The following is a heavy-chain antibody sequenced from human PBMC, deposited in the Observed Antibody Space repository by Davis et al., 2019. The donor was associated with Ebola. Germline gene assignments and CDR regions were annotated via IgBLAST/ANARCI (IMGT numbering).Heavy chain of an antibody. V-gene: IGHV4-38-2*02. J-gene: IGHJ3*02. CDR2: IYHSGST. CDR3: AREGSPYAFDI. Sequence: SETLSLTCTVSAYSISSGYYWGWIRQPPGKGLEWIGNIYHSGSTYHNPSLKSRVTISVDTSKNQFSLKLSSVTAADTAVYYCAREGSPYAFDIWGQGTMVTVSS. CDR1: AYSISSGYY.